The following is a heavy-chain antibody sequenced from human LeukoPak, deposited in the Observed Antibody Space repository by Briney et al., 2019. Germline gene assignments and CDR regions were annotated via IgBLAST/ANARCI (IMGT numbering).Heavy chain of an antibody. CDR2: ISSSGSTI. D-gene: IGHD6-13*01. J-gene: IGHJ4*02. V-gene: IGHV3-48*03. CDR1: GFTFSSYE. CDR3: ARGVVGSHSSSSS. Sequence: GGSLRLSCAASGFTFSSYEMNWVRQAPGKGLEWVSYISSSGSTIYYADSVKGRFTISRDNAKNSLYLQMNSLRAEDTAVYYCARGVVGSHSSSSSWGQGTLVTVSS.